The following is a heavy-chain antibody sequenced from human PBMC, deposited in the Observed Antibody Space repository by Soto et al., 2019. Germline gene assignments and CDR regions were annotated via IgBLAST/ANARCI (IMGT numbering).Heavy chain of an antibody. J-gene: IGHJ4*02. CDR1: GFTFNNYG. Sequence: GGSLRLSCAASGFTFNNYGMHWVRQAPGKGLEWVAVIWNDGSGYYYANSVKGRFTISRDNSKNTLYLQMSSLRAEDTAVYYCAKDLRITIFGVVISLDYWGQGTLVTVHS. D-gene: IGHD3-3*01. CDR3: AKDLRITIFGVVISLDY. V-gene: IGHV3-33*06. CDR2: IWNDGSGY.